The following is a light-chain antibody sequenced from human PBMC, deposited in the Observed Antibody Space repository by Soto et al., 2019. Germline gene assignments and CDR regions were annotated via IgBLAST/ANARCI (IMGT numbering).Light chain of an antibody. Sequence: QSALTQPPSASGSPRQSVIISCTGTSSDVGGYNYVSWYQQHPGKAPKLMIYEVSKRPSGVPDRFSGSKSGNTASLTVSGLQAEDEADYYCSSYAGSRNFVMFGGGTKLTVL. CDR1: SSDVGGYNY. CDR2: EVS. CDR3: SSYAGSRNFVM. J-gene: IGLJ3*02. V-gene: IGLV2-8*01.